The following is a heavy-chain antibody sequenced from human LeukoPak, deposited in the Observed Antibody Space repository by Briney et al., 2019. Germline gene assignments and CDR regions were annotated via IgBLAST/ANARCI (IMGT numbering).Heavy chain of an antibody. D-gene: IGHD3-10*01. CDR1: GFTFSSYS. CDR2: IYYSGST. CDR3: ARDSHLWFGELSDAFDI. V-gene: IGHV4-38-2*02. J-gene: IGHJ3*02. Sequence: GSLRLSCAASGFTFSSYSMNWVRQAPGKGLEWIGSIYYSGSTYYNPSLKSRVTISVDTSKNQFSLKLSSVTAADTAVYYCARDSHLWFGELSDAFDIWGQGTMVTVSS.